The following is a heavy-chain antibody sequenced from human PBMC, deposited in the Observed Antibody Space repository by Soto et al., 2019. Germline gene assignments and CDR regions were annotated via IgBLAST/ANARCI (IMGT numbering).Heavy chain of an antibody. CDR3: ARDLDPHSGSYYYYYGMDV. V-gene: IGHV3-30-3*01. J-gene: IGHJ6*02. D-gene: IGHD1-26*01. CDR1: GFTFSSYA. Sequence: GGSLRLSCAASGFTFSSYAMHWVRQAPGKGLEWVAVISYDGSNKYYADSVKGRFTISRDNSKNTLYLQMNSLRAEDTAVYYCARDLDPHSGSYYYYYGMDVWGQGTTVTVSS. CDR2: ISYDGSNK.